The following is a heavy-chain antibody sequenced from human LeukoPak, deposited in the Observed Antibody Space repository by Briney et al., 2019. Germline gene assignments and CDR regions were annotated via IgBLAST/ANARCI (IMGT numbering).Heavy chain of an antibody. J-gene: IGHJ4*02. D-gene: IGHD3-16*01. CDR2: INPNSGDT. V-gene: IGHV1-2*02. CDR3: ARALQREPYVWGSYADY. Sequence: ASVKVSCKASGYSFTGYYMNWVRQAPGQGLEWMGWINPNSGDTNHAQKFQGRVTMTRDMYISTAYMELSSLRSDDTAVYYCARALQREPYVWGSYADYWGQGTLVTVSS. CDR1: GYSFTGYY.